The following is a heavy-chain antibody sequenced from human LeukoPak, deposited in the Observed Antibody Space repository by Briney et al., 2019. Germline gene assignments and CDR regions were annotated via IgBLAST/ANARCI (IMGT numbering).Heavy chain of an antibody. Sequence: SGHTLVKPSQTLTLTFSFSGFSLSTSGVAVGWIRQPPGNALEWLAPNYCADVKRYSPLLKNRLTITKDTSKNQMLLTMTNMEPVDTATYYCAHTISSDYYGSGSYEYYFDYWGQGTLVTVSS. CDR3: AHTISSDYYGSGSYEYYFDY. CDR2: NYCADVK. V-gene: IGHV2-5*02. CDR1: GFSLSTSGVA. J-gene: IGHJ4*02. D-gene: IGHD3-10*01.